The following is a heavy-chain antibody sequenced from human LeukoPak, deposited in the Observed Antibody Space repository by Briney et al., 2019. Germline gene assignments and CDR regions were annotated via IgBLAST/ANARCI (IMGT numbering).Heavy chain of an antibody. CDR1: GGSISSSSYY. CDR3: ARYSVAGTNSVNDY. D-gene: IGHD6-19*01. V-gene: IGHV4-39*01. Sequence: SETLSLTCTVSGGSISSSSYYWGWIRQPPGKGLEWIGSIYYSGSTYYNPSLKSRATISVDTSKNQFSLKLSSVTAADTAVYYCARYSVAGTNSVNDYWGQGTLVTVSS. CDR2: IYYSGST. J-gene: IGHJ4*02.